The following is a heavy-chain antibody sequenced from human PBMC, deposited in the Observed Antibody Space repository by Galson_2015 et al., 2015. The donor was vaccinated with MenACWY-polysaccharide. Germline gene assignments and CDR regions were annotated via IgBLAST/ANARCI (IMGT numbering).Heavy chain of an antibody. D-gene: IGHD5-12*01. CDR1: GVTFSSYE. CDR3: ARDGGYLDAFDF. J-gene: IGHJ3*01. Sequence: SLRLSCAVSGVTFSSYEMNWVRQAPGKGLEWVSYISRSGSTIYYADSVKGRFTISRTNAKNSLSLQMNSLRAEDTAIYYCARDGGYLDAFDFWGQGTMVTVSS. CDR2: ISRSGSTI. V-gene: IGHV3-48*03.